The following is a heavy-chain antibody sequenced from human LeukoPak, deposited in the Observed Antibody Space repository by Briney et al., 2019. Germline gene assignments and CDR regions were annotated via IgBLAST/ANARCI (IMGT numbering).Heavy chain of an antibody. V-gene: IGHV3-30*18. CDR3: AKDPYGSIAAAGTFPGY. J-gene: IGHJ4*02. CDR1: GFTFSSYG. CDR2: ISYDGSNK. D-gene: IGHD6-13*01. Sequence: GGSLRLSCAASGFTFSSYGMHWVRQAPGKGLEWVAVISYDGSNKYYADSAKGRFTISRDNSKNTLYLQMNSLRAEDTAVYYCAKDPYGSIAAAGTFPGYWGQGTLVTVSS.